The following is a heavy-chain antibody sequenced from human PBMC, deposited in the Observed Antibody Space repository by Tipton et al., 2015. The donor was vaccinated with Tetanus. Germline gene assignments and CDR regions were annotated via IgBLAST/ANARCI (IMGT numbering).Heavy chain of an antibody. CDR3: ARLTGHSMDVVDYYYFGMDV. CDR2: VSSSGST. Sequence: TLSLTCTVSGDSLRTGDRNWSWIRQPPGKGLEWLAYVSSSGSTNSDYFLKSRITISRDTSTNQYFLKLSSVTPADTAVYYCARLTGHSMDVVDYYYFGMDVWGQGTKVTVSS. V-gene: IGHV4-61*08. J-gene: IGHJ6*02. CDR1: GDSLRTGDRN. D-gene: IGHD2-21*01.